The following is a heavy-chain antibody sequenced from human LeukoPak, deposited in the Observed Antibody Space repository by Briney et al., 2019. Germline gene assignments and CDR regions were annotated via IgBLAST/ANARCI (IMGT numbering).Heavy chain of an antibody. D-gene: IGHD3-22*01. CDR3: ARGPIRITMIVVVPGAFDI. V-gene: IGHV1-69*05. CDR1: GYTFTSYD. CDR2: IIPIFGTA. Sequence: SVKVSCKASGYTFTSYDINWVRQAPGQGLEWMGGIIPIFGTANYAQKFQGRVTITTDESTSTAYMELSSLRSEDTAVYYCARGPIRITMIVVVPGAFDIWGQGTMVTVSS. J-gene: IGHJ3*02.